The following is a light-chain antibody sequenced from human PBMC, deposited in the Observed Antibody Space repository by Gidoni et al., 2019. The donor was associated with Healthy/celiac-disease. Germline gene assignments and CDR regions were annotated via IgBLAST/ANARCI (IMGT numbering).Light chain of an antibody. Sequence: QSALTQPASVSGSPGQSITISCTGTSSDVGSYNLVSWYQQHPGKAPKLMIYEVSKRPSGVSNRFSGLQAEDEADYYCCSYAGSSTPLVFGGGTKLTVL. CDR3: CSYAGSSTPLV. J-gene: IGLJ3*02. V-gene: IGLV2-23*02. CDR1: SSDVGSYNL. CDR2: EVS.